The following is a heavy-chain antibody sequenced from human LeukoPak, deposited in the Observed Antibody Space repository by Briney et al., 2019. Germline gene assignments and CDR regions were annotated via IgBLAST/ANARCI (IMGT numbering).Heavy chain of an antibody. D-gene: IGHD5-24*01. J-gene: IGHJ4*02. CDR3: AKARPERWLLGSDY. CDR2: ISYDGSNK. Sequence: GRSLRLSCAASGFTFSSYGMHWVRQAPGKGLEWVAVISYDGSNKYYADSVKGRFTISRDSSKNTLYLQMNSLRAEDTAVYYCAKARPERWLLGSDYWGQGTLVTVSS. V-gene: IGHV3-30*18. CDR1: GFTFSSYG.